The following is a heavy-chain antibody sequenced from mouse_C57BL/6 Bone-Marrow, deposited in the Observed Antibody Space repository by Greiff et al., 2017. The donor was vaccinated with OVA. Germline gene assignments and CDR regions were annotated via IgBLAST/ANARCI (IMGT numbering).Heavy chain of an antibody. CDR2: IDPSDSYT. V-gene: IGHV1-59*01. CDR1: GYTFTSYW. CDR3: ARKGHYFDY. Sequence: VQLQQPGAELVRPGTSVKLSCKASGYTFTSYWMHWVKQRPGQGLAWIGVIDPSDSYTNYNPKFKGKATLTVDTSSSTAYMQLSSLTSEDSAVYYCARKGHYFDYWGQGTTLTVSS. J-gene: IGHJ2*01.